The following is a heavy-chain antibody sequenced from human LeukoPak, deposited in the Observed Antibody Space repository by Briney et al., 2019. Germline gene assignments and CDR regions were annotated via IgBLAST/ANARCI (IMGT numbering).Heavy chain of an antibody. V-gene: IGHV1-46*01. CDR2: INPSGGST. CDR1: GYTFTSYY. CDR3: ARRNFDWLLYWLGFDY. Sequence: GALVKVSCKASGYTFTSYYMHWVRQAPGQGLEWMGIINPSGGSTSYAQKFQGRVTMTRDMSTSTVYMELSSLRSEDTAVYYCARRNFDWLLYWLGFDYWGQGTLVTVSS. J-gene: IGHJ4*02. D-gene: IGHD3-9*01.